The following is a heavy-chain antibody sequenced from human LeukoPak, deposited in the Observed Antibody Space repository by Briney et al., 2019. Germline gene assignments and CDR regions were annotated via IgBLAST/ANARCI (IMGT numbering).Heavy chain of an antibody. CDR2: VYYSGST. Sequence: PSETLSLTCTVSGGSISSYYWSWIRQPPGKGLEWIGYVYYSGSTNYNPSLKSRVTISVDTSKKQFSLKLSSVTAADTAVYYCAKGKGNVLLWFGELFLFDYWGQGTLVTVSS. J-gene: IGHJ4*02. D-gene: IGHD3-10*01. V-gene: IGHV4-59*01. CDR3: AKGKGNVLLWFGELFLFDY. CDR1: GGSISSYY.